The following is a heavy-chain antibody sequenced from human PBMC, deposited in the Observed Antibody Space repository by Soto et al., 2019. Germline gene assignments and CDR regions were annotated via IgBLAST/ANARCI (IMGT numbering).Heavy chain of an antibody. J-gene: IGHJ5*02. CDR2: IYYSGST. CDR1: GSSISSGGYY. D-gene: IGHD2-2*03. Sequence: PWETLSLTCTVSGSSISSGGYYWRCIRPHPGKGLERIGYIYYSGSTYYNPSLKSRVTISVDTSKNQFSLKLSSVTAADTAVYYCARWIANNWFDPWGQGTLVTV. V-gene: IGHV4-31*03. CDR3: ARWIANNWFDP.